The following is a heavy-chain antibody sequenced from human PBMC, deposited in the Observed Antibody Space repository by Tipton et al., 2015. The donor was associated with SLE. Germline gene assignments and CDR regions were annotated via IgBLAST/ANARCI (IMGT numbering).Heavy chain of an antibody. Sequence: TLSLTCVVSGYSITSDNYWDWIRQPPGKGLEWIGSIYHSGGTNYNPSLKSRVTISVDTSKNQFSLNLRSVTAADTAVYYCVRHPTVTALTTVPYDIWGPGTMVTVSS. CDR3: VRHPTVTALTTVPYDI. D-gene: IGHD4-11*01. CDR1: GYSITSDNY. V-gene: IGHV4-38-2*01. J-gene: IGHJ3*02. CDR2: IYHSGGT.